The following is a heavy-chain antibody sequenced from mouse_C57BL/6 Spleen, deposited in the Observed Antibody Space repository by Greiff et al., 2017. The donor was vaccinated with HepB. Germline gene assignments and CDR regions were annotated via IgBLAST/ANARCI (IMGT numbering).Heavy chain of an antibody. CDR3: ARYNVGGYAY. Sequence: VQLQQSGPELVKPGASVKISCKASGYSFTGYYMNWVKQSPEKSLEWIGESNPSTGGTTYNQKFKAKATLTVDKSSSTAYMQLKSLTSEDSAVYYCARYNVGGYAYWGQGTLVTVSA. V-gene: IGHV1-42*01. J-gene: IGHJ3*01. D-gene: IGHD1-3*01. CDR2: SNPSTGGT. CDR1: GYSFTGYY.